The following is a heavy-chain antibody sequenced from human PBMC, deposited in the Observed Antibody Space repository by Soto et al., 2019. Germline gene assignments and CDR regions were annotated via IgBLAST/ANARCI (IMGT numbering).Heavy chain of an antibody. J-gene: IGHJ4*02. D-gene: IGHD5-18*01. V-gene: IGHV3-53*01. Sequence: EVQLVESGGGLIPPGGSLRLSCAASGFLVNSAYMTWVRQAPGKGLEWLSMINSDGSTLYAESVKGRFTISRDNSKNRPDLQMNILRAEDTAMYYCARSGYSFAWGYWGQGTLVIVTS. CDR2: INSDGST. CDR1: GFLVNSAY. CDR3: ARSGYSFAWGY.